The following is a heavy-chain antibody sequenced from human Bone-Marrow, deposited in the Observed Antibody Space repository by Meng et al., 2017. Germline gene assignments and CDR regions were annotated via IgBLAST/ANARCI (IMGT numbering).Heavy chain of an antibody. V-gene: IGHV1-69*13. CDR1: GGTFSSYA. Sequence: SVKVSCKASGGTFSSYAISWVRQAPGQGLEWMGGIIPIFGTANYAQKFQGRVTITADESTSTAYMELSSLRSEDTAVYYCATSITMIVVVDVFDIWGQGTMVTVSS. CDR2: IIPIFGTA. CDR3: ATSITMIVVVDVFDI. D-gene: IGHD3-22*01. J-gene: IGHJ3*02.